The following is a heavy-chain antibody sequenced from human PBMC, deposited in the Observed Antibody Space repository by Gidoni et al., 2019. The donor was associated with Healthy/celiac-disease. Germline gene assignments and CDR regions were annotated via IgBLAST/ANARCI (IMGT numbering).Heavy chain of an antibody. CDR2: MSGSGGST. J-gene: IGHJ4*02. Sequence: EVPLLESGGGLVQPGGSLRRSCAASGFTFSSYAMSWVRQAPGKGLEWVSAMSGSGGSTYYADSVKGRFTISRDNSKNPLYLQMNSLRAEDTAVYYCAGRWGAAAGPRWGQGTLVTVSS. CDR1: GFTFSSYA. V-gene: IGHV3-23*01. CDR3: AGRWGAAAGPR. D-gene: IGHD6-13*01.